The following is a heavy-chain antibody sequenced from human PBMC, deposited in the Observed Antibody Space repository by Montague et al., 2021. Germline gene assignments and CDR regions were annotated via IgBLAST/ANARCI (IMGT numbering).Heavy chain of an antibody. CDR2: IYYSGST. CDR1: GGSISSSGYY. V-gene: IGHV4-39*01. J-gene: IGHJ6*02. Sequence: SETLSLTCTVSGGSISSSGYYWSWIRQPPGKGLEWIGSIYYSGSTYYNPSLKSRLTISVDTSKNQFSLKLSSVTAADTAVYYWGVSSSLYSYGLDVWGQGTTVTVSS. CDR3: GVSSSLYSYGLDV. D-gene: IGHD3-16*01.